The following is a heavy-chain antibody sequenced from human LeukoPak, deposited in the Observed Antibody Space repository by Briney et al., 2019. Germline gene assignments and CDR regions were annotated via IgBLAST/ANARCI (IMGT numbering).Heavy chain of an antibody. D-gene: IGHD3-9*01. J-gene: IGHJ4*02. Sequence: PSETLSLTCTVSGASVSDSLSYWGWVRQPPGKGLEWVANVYYTGSTYYNPSLKSRVTMSVDTSKNQFSLKMTSVTAADTAIYYCARLTKGQYFDYIFAFWGQGILVTVSS. CDR3: ARLTKGQYFDYIFAF. CDR1: GASVSDSLSY. CDR2: VYYTGST. V-gene: IGHV4-39*01.